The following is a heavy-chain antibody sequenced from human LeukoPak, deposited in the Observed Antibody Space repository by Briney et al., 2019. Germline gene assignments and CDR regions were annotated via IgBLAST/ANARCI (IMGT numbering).Heavy chain of an antibody. D-gene: IGHD2-2*01. CDR3: ATFKVDHCSSTSCYSHGFDY. Sequence: KVSCKASGYTFTGYYMHWVRQMPGKGLEWMGIIYPGDSDTRYSPSFQGQVTMSADKSISTAYLQWRSLKASDTAMYYCATFKVDHCSSTSCYSHGFDYWGQGTLVTVSS. V-gene: IGHV5-51*01. CDR2: IYPGDSDT. CDR1: GYTFTGYY. J-gene: IGHJ4*02.